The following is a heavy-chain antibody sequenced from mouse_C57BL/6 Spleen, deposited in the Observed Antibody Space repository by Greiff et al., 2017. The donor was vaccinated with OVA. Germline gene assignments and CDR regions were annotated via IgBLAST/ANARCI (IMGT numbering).Heavy chain of an antibody. CDR2: IWRGGST. V-gene: IGHV2-5*01. J-gene: IGHJ4*01. CDR3: AKMDYSNSYAMDY. CDR1: GFSLTSYG. D-gene: IGHD2-5*01. Sequence: VKLQESGPGLVQPSQSLSITCTVSGFSLTSYGVHCVRQSPGKGLEWLGVIWRGGSTDYNAAFMSRLSITKDNSKSQVFFKMNSLQADDTAIYYCAKMDYSNSYAMDYWGQGTSVTVSS.